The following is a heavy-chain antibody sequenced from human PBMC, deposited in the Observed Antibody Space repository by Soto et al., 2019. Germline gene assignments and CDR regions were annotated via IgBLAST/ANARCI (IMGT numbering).Heavy chain of an antibody. CDR2: IYYSGST. V-gene: IGHV4-59*01. CDR1: GGSLSSYY. J-gene: IGHJ6*02. D-gene: IGHD2-2*01. CDR3: ARLHGYCISSSCHGHYAMDV. Sequence: PSETLSLTCVVSGGSLSSYYWSWIRQPPGKGLEWIGYIYYSGSTNYNPSLKSRVTISVDTSKNQFSLKLSSVTAADTAVYYCARLHGYCISSSCHGHYAMDVWGQGTTVTVSS.